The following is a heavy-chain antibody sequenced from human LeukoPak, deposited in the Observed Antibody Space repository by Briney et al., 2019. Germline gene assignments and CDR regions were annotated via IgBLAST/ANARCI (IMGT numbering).Heavy chain of an antibody. J-gene: IGHJ4*02. CDR2: IYYSGST. V-gene: IGHV4-59*01. CDR3: ARGTAAAGGY. Sequence: PSETLSLTCTVSGGSISSYYWSWIRQPPGKGLEWIGHIYYSGSTNYNPSLKSRVTISVDTSKNQFSLKLSSVTAADTAVYYCARGTAAAGGYWGQGTLVTVSS. CDR1: GGSISSYY. D-gene: IGHD6-13*01.